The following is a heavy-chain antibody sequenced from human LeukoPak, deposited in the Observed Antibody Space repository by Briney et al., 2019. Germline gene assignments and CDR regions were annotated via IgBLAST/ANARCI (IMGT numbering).Heavy chain of an antibody. Sequence: PGGSLRLSCAASGFTFSSYAMSWVRQAPGKGLEWASAISGSGGSTYYADSVKGRFTISRDNSKNTLCLQMNSLRAEDTAVYYCAKVLAYYYDSSGYFRPSRYYYGMDVWGQGTTVTVSS. V-gene: IGHV3-23*01. CDR1: GFTFSSYA. CDR2: ISGSGGST. CDR3: AKVLAYYYDSSGYFRPSRYYYGMDV. J-gene: IGHJ6*02. D-gene: IGHD3-22*01.